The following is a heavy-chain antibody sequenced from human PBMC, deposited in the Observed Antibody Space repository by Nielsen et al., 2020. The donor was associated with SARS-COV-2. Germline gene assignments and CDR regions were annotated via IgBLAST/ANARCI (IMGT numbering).Heavy chain of an antibody. CDR1: GFTFDDYA. J-gene: IGHJ5*02. CDR2: ISWNSGSI. CDR3: AKDFGDWFDP. Sequence: SLKISCAASGFTFDDYAMHWVRQAPGKGLEWVSGISWNSGSIGYADSVKGRFTISRDNAKNSLYLQMNSLRAEDTALYYCAKDFGDWFDPWGQGTLVTVSS. V-gene: IGHV3-9*01. D-gene: IGHD3-10*01.